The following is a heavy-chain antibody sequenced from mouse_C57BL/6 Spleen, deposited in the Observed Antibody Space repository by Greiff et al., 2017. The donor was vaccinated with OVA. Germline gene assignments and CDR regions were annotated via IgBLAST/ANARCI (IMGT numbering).Heavy chain of an antibody. CDR2: IYPGDGDT. CDR1: GYAFSSYW. D-gene: IGHD6-1*01. J-gene: IGHJ4*01. CDR3: ARSAAPRAMDY. V-gene: IGHV1-80*01. Sequence: VQLQQSGAELVKPGASVKISCKASGYAFSSYWMNWVKQRPGKGLEWIGQIYPGDGDTNYNGKFKGKATLTADKSSSTAYMQLSSLTSEDSAVYFCARSAAPRAMDYWGQGTSVTVSS.